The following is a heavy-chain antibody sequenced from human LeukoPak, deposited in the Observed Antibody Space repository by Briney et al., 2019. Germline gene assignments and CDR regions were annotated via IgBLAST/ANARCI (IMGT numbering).Heavy chain of an antibody. Sequence: SETLSLTCTVSGGSISTYYWSWIRQPPGKGLEWIGYIYYSGSTNYNPSLKSRVTISVDTSKNEFSLKLSSVAAADTAVYFCARGPSRYSSGWYYSDYWGQGTLVTVSS. CDR2: IYYSGST. CDR3: ARGPSRYSSGWYYSDY. CDR1: GGSISTYY. J-gene: IGHJ4*02. D-gene: IGHD6-19*01. V-gene: IGHV4-59*01.